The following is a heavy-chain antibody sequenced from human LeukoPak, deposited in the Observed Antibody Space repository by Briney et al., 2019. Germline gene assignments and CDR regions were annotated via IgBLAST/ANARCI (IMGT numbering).Heavy chain of an antibody. J-gene: IGHJ4*02. CDR2: ISGSGGST. CDR3: AKRDDNNAYYFDY. CDR1: GFTVSSNY. V-gene: IGHV3-23*01. Sequence: GGSLRLSCTASGFTVSSNYMSWVRQAPGKGLEWVSGISGSGGSTYYADSVKGRFTISRDNSKNTLYLQMNSLRAEDTAAYYCAKRDDNNAYYFDYWGQGTLVTVSS. D-gene: IGHD1/OR15-1a*01.